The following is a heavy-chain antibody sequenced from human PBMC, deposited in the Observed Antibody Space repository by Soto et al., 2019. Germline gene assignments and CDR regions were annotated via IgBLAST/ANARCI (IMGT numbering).Heavy chain of an antibody. J-gene: IGHJ2*01. CDR1: GGTFSSYT. CDR2: IIPIFGTA. CDR3: ARGNHRWLPLWYFDL. V-gene: IGHV1-69*12. Sequence: QVQLVQSGAEVMKPGSSVTVSCKASGGTFSSYTISWVRQAPGQGLEWMGGIIPIFGTANYAQKFQGRVTITADESTSTAYMELSSLRSEDTAVYYCARGNHRWLPLWYFDLWGRGPLVTASA. D-gene: IGHD5-12*01.